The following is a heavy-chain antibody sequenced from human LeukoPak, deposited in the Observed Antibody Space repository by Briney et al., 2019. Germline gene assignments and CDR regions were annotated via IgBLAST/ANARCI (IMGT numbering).Heavy chain of an antibody. J-gene: IGHJ4*02. CDR2: ISGSGGST. D-gene: IGHD3-9*01. Sequence: PGGSLRLSCTASGFTFSSYAMSWVRQAPGKGLEWVSGISGSGGSTYYADSVKGRFTISRDNSKNTLYLHMNSLRAEDTAVYYCAKGVRYFDPDFDYWGQGTLVTVSS. CDR3: AKGVRYFDPDFDY. CDR1: GFTFSSYA. V-gene: IGHV3-23*01.